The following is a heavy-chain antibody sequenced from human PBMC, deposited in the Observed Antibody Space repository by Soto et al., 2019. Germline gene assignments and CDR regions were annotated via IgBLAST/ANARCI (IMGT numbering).Heavy chain of an antibody. D-gene: IGHD3-16*01. V-gene: IGHV4-59*01. CDR3: ARGVDYYATSGYFSFGS. CDR2: VHYSGST. CDR1: GGSFHNFY. J-gene: IGHJ4*02. Sequence: KTSETLSLTCNLSGGSFHNFYWLWIRQPPGKGLEWVGHVHYSGSTNYSPSLNSRATISLDTSKSQLSLKLRSVTAADTAMYFCARGVDYYATSGYFSFGSWGQGITVTVSS.